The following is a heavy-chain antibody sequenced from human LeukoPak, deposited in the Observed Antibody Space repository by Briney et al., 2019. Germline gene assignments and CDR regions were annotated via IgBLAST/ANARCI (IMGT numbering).Heavy chain of an antibody. CDR2: ISSDSTHI. CDR1: GFTFSSYA. D-gene: IGHD6-19*01. Sequence: GRSLRLSCAASGFTFSSYAMHWVRQAPGKGLEWVSSISSDSTHILYADSVRGRFTISRDNAENSLYLQMNSLRAEDTTVYYCARFETVAAKPFEYWGQGTLVTVSS. CDR3: ARFETVAAKPFEY. V-gene: IGHV3-21*01. J-gene: IGHJ4*02.